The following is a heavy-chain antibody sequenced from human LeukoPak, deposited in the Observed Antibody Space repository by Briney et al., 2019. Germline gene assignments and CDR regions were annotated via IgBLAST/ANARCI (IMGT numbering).Heavy chain of an antibody. V-gene: IGHV1-18*01. CDR1: GYTFTSYG. D-gene: IGHD2-2*01. Sequence: ASVKVSCKASGYTFTSYGISWVRQAPGQGLEWMGWISAYNGNTNYAQKLQGRVTMTTDTSTSTAYMELRSLRSDDTAVYYCARDRSSVPAAMGVLGYYYYYYMDVWGKGTTVTVSS. CDR2: ISAYNGNT. J-gene: IGHJ6*03. CDR3: ARDRSSVPAAMGVLGYYYYYYMDV.